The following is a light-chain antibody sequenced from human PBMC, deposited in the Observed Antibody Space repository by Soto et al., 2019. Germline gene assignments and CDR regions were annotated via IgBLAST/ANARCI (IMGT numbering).Light chain of an antibody. J-gene: IGKJ5*01. CDR3: QQYGGSPPIT. V-gene: IGKV3-20*01. Sequence: EIILTQSPDTLSLSPGERATLSCRASQTVSSNYLAWCQQRPGQAPRLLIYGVSSRATGIPDRFSGSGSGTDFTLSISRLEPEDFAVYFCQQYGGSPPITFGQGTRLEIK. CDR1: QTVSSNY. CDR2: GVS.